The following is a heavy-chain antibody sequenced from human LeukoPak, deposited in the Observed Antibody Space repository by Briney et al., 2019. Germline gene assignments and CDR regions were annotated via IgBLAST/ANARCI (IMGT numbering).Heavy chain of an antibody. V-gene: IGHV1-69*13. CDR1: GGTFSSYA. D-gene: IGHD5-12*01. Sequence: ASVKVSCKASGGTFSSYAISWVRQAPGQGLEWMGGIIPIFGTANYAQKFQGRVTITADGSTSTAYMELSSLRSEDTAVYYCARVRGGIVATIFDYWGQGTLVTVSS. CDR3: ARVRGGIVATIFDY. J-gene: IGHJ4*02. CDR2: IIPIFGTA.